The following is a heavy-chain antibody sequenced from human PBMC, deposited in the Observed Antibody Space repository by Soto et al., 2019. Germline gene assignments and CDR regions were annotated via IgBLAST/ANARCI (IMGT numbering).Heavy chain of an antibody. D-gene: IGHD4-17*01. Sequence: EVQLLESGGGLVQPGGSLRLSCAASGFTFSSYAMSWVRQAPGKGLEWVANIKQDGSEKYYVDSVKGRFTISRDNAKNSLYLQMNSLRAEDTAVYYCASLDATVTTPYFDYWGQGTLVTVSS. CDR3: ASLDATVTTPYFDY. CDR1: GFTFSSYA. V-gene: IGHV3-7*01. CDR2: IKQDGSEK. J-gene: IGHJ4*02.